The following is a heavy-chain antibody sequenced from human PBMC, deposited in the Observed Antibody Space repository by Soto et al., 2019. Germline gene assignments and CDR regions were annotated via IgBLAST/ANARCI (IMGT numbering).Heavy chain of an antibody. CDR3: ARGIAVVVVVPDALFAF. J-gene: IGHJ1*01. D-gene: IGHD2-15*01. CDR1: GYTFTGYY. V-gene: IGHV1-2*02. CDR2: INPNSGGT. Sequence: ASVQVSCKASGYTFTGYYMHWVRQAPGQGLEWMGWINPNSGGTNYAQKFQGRVTMTRDTSISTAYMELSRLRSDDTAVYYCARGIAVVVVVPDALFAFWGHRPLVTVSA.